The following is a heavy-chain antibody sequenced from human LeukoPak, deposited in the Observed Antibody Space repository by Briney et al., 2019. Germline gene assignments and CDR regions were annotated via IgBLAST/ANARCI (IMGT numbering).Heavy chain of an antibody. CDR3: ARGHYYDSSGVFDY. V-gene: IGHV3-30*04. D-gene: IGHD3-22*01. J-gene: IGHJ4*02. CDR1: GFTFSSYA. Sequence: AGGSLRLSCAASGFTFSSYAMHWVRQAPGKGLEWVAVISYDGSNKYYADSVKGRFTISRDNSKNTLYLQMNSLRAEDTAVYYCARGHYYDSSGVFDYWGQGTLVTVSS. CDR2: ISYDGSNK.